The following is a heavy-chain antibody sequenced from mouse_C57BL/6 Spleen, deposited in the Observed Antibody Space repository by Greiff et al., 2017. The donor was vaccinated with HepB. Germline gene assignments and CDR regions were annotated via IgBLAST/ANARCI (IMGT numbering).Heavy chain of an antibody. D-gene: IGHD1-1*01. CDR2: INPNYGTT. V-gene: IGHV1-39*01. CDR1: GYSFTDYN. J-gene: IGHJ1*03. CDR3: ARGYYGSSYGYFDV. Sequence: EVQLQQSGPELVKPGASVKISCKASGYSFTDYNMNWVKQSNGKSLEWIGVINPNYGTTSYNQKFKGKATLTVDQSSSTAYMQLYSLTSEDSAVYYCARGYYGSSYGYFDVWGTGTTVTVSS.